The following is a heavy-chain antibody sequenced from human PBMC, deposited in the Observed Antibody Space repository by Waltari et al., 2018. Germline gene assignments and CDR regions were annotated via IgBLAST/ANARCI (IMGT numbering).Heavy chain of an antibody. J-gene: IGHJ5*02. CDR3: ARDLVATPP. CDR2: IQQNGSEK. V-gene: IGHV3-7*01. Sequence: EVQLVESGGDLVQPGGPLSLSCAASGFSFTRSWMTWVRQTPGKGLEWVGNIQQNGSEKWYADSVKGRFTISRDNAMNLVYLQMNSLRVEDTAVYYCARDLVATPPWGQGTLVTVSS. D-gene: IGHD2-21*02. CDR1: GFSFTRSW.